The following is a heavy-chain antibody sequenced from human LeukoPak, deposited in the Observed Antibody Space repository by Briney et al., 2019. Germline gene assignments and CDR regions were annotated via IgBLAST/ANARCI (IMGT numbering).Heavy chain of an antibody. Sequence: PSETLSLTCAVYGGSFSGDYWSWIRQPPGKGLEWIGEINHSGSTNYNPSLKSRVTISVDTSKNQFSLKLSSVTAADTAVYYCARGDRDSPTYYYYYYYMDVWGKGTTVTVSS. V-gene: IGHV4-34*01. D-gene: IGHD2-15*01. CDR3: ARGDRDSPTYYYYYYYMDV. J-gene: IGHJ6*03. CDR1: GGSFSGDY. CDR2: INHSGST.